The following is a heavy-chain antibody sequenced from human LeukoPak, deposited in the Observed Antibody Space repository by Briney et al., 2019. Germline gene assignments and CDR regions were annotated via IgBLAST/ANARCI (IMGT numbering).Heavy chain of an antibody. V-gene: IGHV4-34*01. CDR2: FNHSGST. CDR3: ARGIKPRLVVRGVITKSRSAFDI. Sequence: SETLSLXCAVYGGPYSGYYWSWIRRPPGKGLESIGEFNHSGSTNYNLSLKSRVTISVDTSKSQVSLKLSSVTGADTAVYYCARGIKPRLVVRGVITKSRSAFDIWGQGTMVTVSS. CDR1: GGPYSGYY. J-gene: IGHJ3*02. D-gene: IGHD3-10*01.